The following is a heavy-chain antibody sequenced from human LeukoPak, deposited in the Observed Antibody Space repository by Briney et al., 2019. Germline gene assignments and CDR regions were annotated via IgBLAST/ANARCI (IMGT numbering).Heavy chain of an antibody. CDR2: MNPNSGNT. V-gene: IGHV1-8*01. CDR1: GYTFTSYD. D-gene: IGHD3-10*01. Sequence: SVKVSCNASGYTFTSYDINWVRQATGQGVEWMGWMNPNSGNTGYAQKFQGRVTMTRNTSISTAYMELSSLRSEDTAVYYCARNLLRFGDLFPGHWGHGTLVTVSS. CDR3: ARNLLRFGDLFPGH. J-gene: IGHJ4*01.